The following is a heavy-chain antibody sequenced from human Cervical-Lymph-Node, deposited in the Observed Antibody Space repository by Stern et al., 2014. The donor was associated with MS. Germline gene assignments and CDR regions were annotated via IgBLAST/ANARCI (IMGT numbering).Heavy chain of an antibody. Sequence: QVQLVQSGGGVVQPGRSLTLSCAASGFSLSNSGMHWVRQAPGKGLEWVAGMSFVGGNKKYGDSVKGRFSISRDMANNTLFLQMNSLRPEDTAVYYCMGVGDAMHVWGQGTTVIVSS. J-gene: IGHJ6*02. CDR1: GFSLSNSG. CDR3: MGVGDAMHV. V-gene: IGHV3-30*03. CDR2: MSFVGGNK.